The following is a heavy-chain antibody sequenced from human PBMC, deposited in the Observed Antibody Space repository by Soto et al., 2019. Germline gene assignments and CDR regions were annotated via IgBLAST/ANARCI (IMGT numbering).Heavy chain of an antibody. Sequence: QLQLQESGPGLVKPSETLSLTCTVSGGSISGSSYYWGWIRQPPGKGLEWIGTIFYSGTTYYNPSLKCRVTISVDTSKNQFSLRLTSVTAADTAVYYCASYGDYPDYWGQGTLVTVSS. D-gene: IGHD4-17*01. CDR3: ASYGDYPDY. CDR1: GGSISGSSYY. V-gene: IGHV4-39*01. CDR2: IFYSGTT. J-gene: IGHJ4*02.